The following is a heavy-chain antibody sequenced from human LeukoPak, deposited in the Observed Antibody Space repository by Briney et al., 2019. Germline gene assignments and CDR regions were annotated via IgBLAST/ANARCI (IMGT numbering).Heavy chain of an antibody. Sequence: GGSLRLSCAASGFTFSSYAMSWVRQAPGKGLEWVSAISGSGGSTYYADSVKGRFTISRDNSKNALYLQMNSLRAEDTAVYYCAKDFRDGSSSFDYWGQGTLVTVSS. J-gene: IGHJ4*02. CDR2: ISGSGGST. CDR1: GFTFSSYA. D-gene: IGHD6-6*01. V-gene: IGHV3-23*01. CDR3: AKDFRDGSSSFDY.